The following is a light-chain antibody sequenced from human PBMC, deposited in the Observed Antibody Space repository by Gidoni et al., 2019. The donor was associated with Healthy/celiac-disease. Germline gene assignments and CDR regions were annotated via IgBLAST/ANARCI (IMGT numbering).Light chain of an antibody. V-gene: IGKV3-20*01. J-gene: IGKJ2*01. CDR1: KSVSSSY. Sequence: EIVLTPSPPTLSLSPGERATLSCSSSKSVSSSYLAWYQQKPGHAPRLLIYGASSRATGLPHRFSGSGSGSDFTLTISRLGPEDVAVYVCQQYGSSPPYTFGQGTKLEIK. CDR2: GAS. CDR3: QQYGSSPPYT.